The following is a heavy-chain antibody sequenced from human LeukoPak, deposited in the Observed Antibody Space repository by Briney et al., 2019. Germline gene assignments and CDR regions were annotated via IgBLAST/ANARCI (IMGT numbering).Heavy chain of an antibody. CDR2: IYYSGST. J-gene: IGHJ3*02. V-gene: IGHV4-39*01. D-gene: IGHD5-18*01. Sequence: PSETLSLTCTVSGGSISSSSYYWGWIRQPPGKGLEWIGSIYYSGSTYYNPSLKSRVTISVDTSKNQFSLKLSSVTAADTAVYYCAIGYSYENDAFDIWGQGTKVTVSS. CDR3: AIGYSYENDAFDI. CDR1: GGSISSSSYY.